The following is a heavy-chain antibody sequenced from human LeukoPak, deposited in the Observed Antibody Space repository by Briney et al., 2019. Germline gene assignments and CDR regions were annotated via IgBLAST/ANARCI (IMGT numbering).Heavy chain of an antibody. J-gene: IGHJ4*02. D-gene: IGHD6-13*01. CDR2: TYYKSKWYN. Sequence: SQTLSLTCAISGDSVSSNSATWNRIRQSPSRGLEWLGRTYYKSKWYNDYAISVRSRITINPDTSKNQFSLHLNSVTPEDTAVYYCARSAAGTLDYWGQGTLVTVSS. CDR3: ARSAAGTLDY. CDR1: GDSVSSNSAT. V-gene: IGHV6-1*01.